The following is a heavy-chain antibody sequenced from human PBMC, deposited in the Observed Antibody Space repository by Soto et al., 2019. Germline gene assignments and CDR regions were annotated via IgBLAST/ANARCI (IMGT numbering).Heavy chain of an antibody. CDR3: AKSGSLYYDILTGPKPPFDY. CDR1: GFTFSSYA. Sequence: GGSLRLSCAASGFTFSSYAMSWVRQAPGKGLEWVSAISGSGGSTYYADSVKGRFTISRDNSKNTLYLQMNSLRAEDTAVYYCAKSGSLYYDILTGPKPPFDYWGQGTLVTVSS. V-gene: IGHV3-23*01. D-gene: IGHD3-9*01. CDR2: ISGSGGST. J-gene: IGHJ4*02.